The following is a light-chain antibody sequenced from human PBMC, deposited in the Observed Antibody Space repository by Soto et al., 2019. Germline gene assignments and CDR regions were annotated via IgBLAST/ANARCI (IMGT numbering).Light chain of an antibody. J-gene: IGLJ3*02. CDR1: SSDVGGYNY. CDR2: EVT. Sequence: QSALTQPPSASGSPGQSVTISCTGTSSDVGGYNYVSWYQQHPGKAPKLMIYEVTKRPSGVPDRFSGSKSGNTASLTVSGLLAEDEADYYCGAWDDSLSGWVFGGGTQLTVL. V-gene: IGLV2-8*01. CDR3: GAWDDSLSGWV.